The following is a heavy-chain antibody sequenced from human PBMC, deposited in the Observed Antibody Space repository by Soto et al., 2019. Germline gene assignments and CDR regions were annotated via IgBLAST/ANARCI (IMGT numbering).Heavy chain of an antibody. CDR3: ARSTRGGWELPYYYYGMDV. V-gene: IGHV3-23*01. CDR1: GFTFITHA. Sequence: GGSLRLSCASSGFTFITHAMNLVRQAPGKGLEWVSAITAGGGNTYYADSVKGRFTISRDNSKNTLYLQMNSLRAEDTAVYYCARSTRGGWELPYYYYGMDVWGQGTTVTVSS. CDR2: ITAGGGNT. D-gene: IGHD1-26*01. J-gene: IGHJ6*02.